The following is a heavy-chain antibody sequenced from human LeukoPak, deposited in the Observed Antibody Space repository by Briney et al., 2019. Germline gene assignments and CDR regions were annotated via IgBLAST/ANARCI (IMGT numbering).Heavy chain of an antibody. D-gene: IGHD2-15*01. J-gene: IGHJ4*02. V-gene: IGHV4-38-2*02. CDR1: GYSISSGYY. CDR3: ARDEGCSGGSCYFFDY. CDR2: IYRSGST. Sequence: SETLSLTCTVSGYSISSGYYWVWIRQPPGKGLEWIGSIYRSGSTNYNPSLKSRVTISVDTSKNQFSLKVSSVTAADTAVYYCARDEGCSGGSCYFFDYWGQGTLVTVSS.